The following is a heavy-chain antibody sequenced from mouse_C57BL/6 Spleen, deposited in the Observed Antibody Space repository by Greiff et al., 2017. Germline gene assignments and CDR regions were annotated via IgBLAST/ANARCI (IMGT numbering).Heavy chain of an antibody. Sequence: EVHLVESGGDLVKPGGSLKLSCAASGFTFSSYGMSWVRQTPDKRLEWVATISSGGSYTYYPDSVKGRFTISRDTAKNTLYLQMSSLKSEDTAMYYCAIYYGEASGYVDVWGTGTTVTVSS. V-gene: IGHV5-6*01. CDR1: GFTFSSYG. D-gene: IGHD2-1*01. CDR3: AIYYGEASGYVDV. J-gene: IGHJ1*03. CDR2: ISSGGSYT.